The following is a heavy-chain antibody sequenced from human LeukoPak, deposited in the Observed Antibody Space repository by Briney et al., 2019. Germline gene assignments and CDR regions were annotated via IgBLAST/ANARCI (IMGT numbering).Heavy chain of an antibody. CDR3: ARGDPHADL. CDR2: ITISGHTK. V-gene: IGHV3-48*03. J-gene: IGHJ5*02. Sequence: GGSLRLSCAASGFDLSTYEMNWVRQAPGKGLEWIAGITISGHTKNYADSVKGRFTTSRDNARTSLYLQMNSLRVEDTGVYYCARGDPHADLWGQGTLVTVSS. CDR1: GFDLSTYE.